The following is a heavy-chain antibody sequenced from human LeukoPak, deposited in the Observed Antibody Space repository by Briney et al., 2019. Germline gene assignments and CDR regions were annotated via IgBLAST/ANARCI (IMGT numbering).Heavy chain of an antibody. D-gene: IGHD2-2*01. CDR1: GYTFTSYG. V-gene: IGHV1-18*01. CDR2: ITPYNGHT. Sequence: ASVKVSCKASGYTFTSYGISWVRQAPGQGLEWMGGITPYNGHTNYAQKIQGRATMTTDTSTSTAYMDLRSLRSDDTAVYYCARVWGYCGNTNCYQSFDYWGQGTLVTVSS. CDR3: ARVWGYCGNTNCYQSFDY. J-gene: IGHJ4*02.